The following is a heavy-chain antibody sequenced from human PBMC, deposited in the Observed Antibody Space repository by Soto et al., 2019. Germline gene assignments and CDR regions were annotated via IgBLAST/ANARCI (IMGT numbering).Heavy chain of an antibody. V-gene: IGHV3-30-3*01. CDR2: ISYDGSNK. J-gene: IGHJ3*02. CDR1: GFTFSSYA. D-gene: IGHD6-19*01. CDR3: ARDSLAIAVAVFAFDI. Sequence: PGGSLRLSCAASGFTFSSYAMHWVRQAPGKGLEWVAVISYDGSNKYYADSVKGRFTISRDNSKNTLYLQMNSLRAEDTAVYYCARDSLAIAVAVFAFDIWGQGTMVTVSS.